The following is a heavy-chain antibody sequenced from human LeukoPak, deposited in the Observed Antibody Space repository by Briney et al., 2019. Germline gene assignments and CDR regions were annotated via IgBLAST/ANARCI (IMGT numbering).Heavy chain of an antibody. CDR2: ISYDGSNK. D-gene: IGHD3-10*01. CDR1: GFTFPDFG. CDR3: AKGRITMVRGAHDY. V-gene: IGHV3-30*18. J-gene: IGHJ4*02. Sequence: GGSLRLSCVASGFTFPDFGMHWVRQAPGKGLEWVAVISYDGSNKYYADSVKGRFTISRDNSKNTLYLQMNSLRAGDTAVYYCAKGRITMVRGAHDYWGQGTLVTVSS.